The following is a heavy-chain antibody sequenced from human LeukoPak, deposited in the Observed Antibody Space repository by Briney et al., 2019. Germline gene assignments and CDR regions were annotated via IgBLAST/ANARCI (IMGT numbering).Heavy chain of an antibody. CDR1: GGSISRSDYY. Sequence: PSETLSLTCSVSGGSISRSDYYWSWVRQAPGKGLEWVSSISNSGGSTYYADSVKGRFTISRDNSKNTLYLQMNSLRAEDTAVYYCAKEGFDSWGQGTLVTVSS. CDR3: AKEGFDS. CDR2: ISNSGGST. V-gene: IGHV3-23*01. J-gene: IGHJ4*02.